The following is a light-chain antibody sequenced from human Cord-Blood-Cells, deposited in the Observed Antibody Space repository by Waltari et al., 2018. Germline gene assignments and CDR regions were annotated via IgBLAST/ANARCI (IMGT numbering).Light chain of an antibody. CDR3: QQYGSSLTWT. V-gene: IGKV3-20*01. CDR2: GAS. Sequence: ETVLTQFPGTLSLTQGQRATISCRASQSVSSSHLAWYQQKPGQAPRLLIYGASSRATGIPDRFSGSGSGTDFTLTISRLEPEDFAVYYCQQYGSSLTWTFGQGTKVEIK. J-gene: IGKJ1*01. CDR1: QSVSSSH.